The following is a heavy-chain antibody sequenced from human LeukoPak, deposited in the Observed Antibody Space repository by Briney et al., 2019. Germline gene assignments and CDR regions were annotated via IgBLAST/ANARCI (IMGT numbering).Heavy chain of an antibody. D-gene: IGHD6-13*01. CDR1: GFAFMNAW. V-gene: IGHV3-15*01. Sequence: GGSLRLSCAASGFAFMNAWMSWVRQAPGKGLEWVGRIKSKTDGGTADYAAPVKGRFTISRGDSKNTLYLQLNSLKTEDTAVYYCATLKTGTSSFLWGQGTLVTVSS. CDR2: IKSKTDGGTA. CDR3: ATLKTGTSSFL. J-gene: IGHJ4*02.